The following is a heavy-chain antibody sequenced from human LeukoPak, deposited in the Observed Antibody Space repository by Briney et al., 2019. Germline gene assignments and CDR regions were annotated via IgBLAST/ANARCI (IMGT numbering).Heavy chain of an antibody. CDR1: GGSISSYY. CDR2: IYYSGYI. V-gene: IGHV4-59*01. CDR3: ARRDPSSGWYYFDY. J-gene: IGHJ4*02. D-gene: IGHD6-19*01. Sequence: SETLSLTCTVSGGSISSYYWSWIRQPPGKGLEWIGYIYYSGYIDYNPSLKSRVTISVDTSKNQFSLKLSSVTAADTAVYYCARRDPSSGWYYFDYWGQGTLVTVSS.